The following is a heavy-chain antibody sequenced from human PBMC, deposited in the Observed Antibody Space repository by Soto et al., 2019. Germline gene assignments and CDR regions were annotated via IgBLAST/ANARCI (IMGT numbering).Heavy chain of an antibody. Sequence: ASVKVSCKASGYTFTSYDINRVRQATGQGLEWMGWMNPNSGNTGYAQKFQGRVTMTRNTSISTAYMELSSLRSEDTAVYYCATGIAVAVIKYYYYYYMVVSGKGPTVSVSS. CDR1: GYTFTSYD. V-gene: IGHV1-8*01. CDR3: ATGIAVAVIKYYYYYYMVV. D-gene: IGHD6-19*01. J-gene: IGHJ6*03. CDR2: MNPNSGNT.